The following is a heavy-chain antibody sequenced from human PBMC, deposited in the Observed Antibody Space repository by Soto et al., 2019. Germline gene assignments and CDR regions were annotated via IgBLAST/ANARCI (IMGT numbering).Heavy chain of an antibody. D-gene: IGHD2-2*02. CDR2: ISYDGSNK. V-gene: IGHV3-30-3*01. Sequence: QVQLVESGGGVVQPGRSLRLSCAASGFTFSSYAMHWVRQAPGKGLEWVAVISYDGSNKYYADSVKGRFTISRDNSKNTLYRKITRRRAEDPVVYYGARGPPIPHFDSWGRAPLLPASS. CDR3: ARGPPIPHFDS. CDR1: GFTFSSYA. J-gene: IGHJ4*02.